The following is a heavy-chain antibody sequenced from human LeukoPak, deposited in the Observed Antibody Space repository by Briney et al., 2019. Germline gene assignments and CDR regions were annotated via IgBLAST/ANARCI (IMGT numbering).Heavy chain of an antibody. J-gene: IGHJ5*02. V-gene: IGHV1-2*02. CDR3: ARDYYGSGSYYWFDP. Sequence: ASVKVFCKASGYTFTGYYMRWVRQAPGQGLEWMGWVNPNSGGTNYAQKFQGRVTMTRDTSISTAYMELSRLRSDDTAVYYCARDYYGSGSYYWFDPWGQGTLVTVSS. D-gene: IGHD3-10*01. CDR1: GYTFTGYY. CDR2: VNPNSGGT.